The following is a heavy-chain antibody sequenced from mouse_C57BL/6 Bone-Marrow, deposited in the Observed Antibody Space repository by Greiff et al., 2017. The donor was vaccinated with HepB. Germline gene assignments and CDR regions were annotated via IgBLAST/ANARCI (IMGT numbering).Heavy chain of an antibody. J-gene: IGHJ1*03. Sequence: EVKLMESGGGLVQPGESLKLSCESNEYEFPSHDMSWVRKTPEKRLELVAAINSDGGSTYYPDTMERRFIISRDNTTTTLYLQMSSLRSEDPALYYCARFYYGNYFYWYFDVWGTGTTVTVSS. CDR2: INSDGGST. V-gene: IGHV5-2*01. CDR3: ARFYYGNYFYWYFDV. D-gene: IGHD2-1*01. CDR1: EYEFPSHD.